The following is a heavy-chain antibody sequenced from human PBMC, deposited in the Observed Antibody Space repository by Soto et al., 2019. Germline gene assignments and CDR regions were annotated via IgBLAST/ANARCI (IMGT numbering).Heavy chain of an antibody. Sequence: PSETPSLTCTFSGGSISSISYYWCCILQPPWKGLEWIGSIYYSVSTYYGPSLNGRVTISVDTSKNQFSLKLSSVTAADTAVYYCARHMGGGYYTYYYGMDVWGQGTTVTVSS. CDR1: GGSISSISYY. J-gene: IGHJ6*02. V-gene: IGHV4-39*01. CDR3: ARHMGGGYYTYYYGMDV. D-gene: IGHD1-26*01. CDR2: IYYSVST.